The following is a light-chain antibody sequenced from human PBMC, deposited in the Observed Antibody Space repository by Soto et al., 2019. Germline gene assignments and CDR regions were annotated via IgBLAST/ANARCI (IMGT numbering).Light chain of an antibody. Sequence: EIVLKQSAATLSLTPGERVTLSCRASQSVSNYLAWYQQKPGQAPRLLVSAASNRATGIPARFSGSGSGTDFTLTISSLQPEDVATYYCQKYNSAPRAFGQGTKVDIK. CDR2: AAS. V-gene: IGKV3-11*01. J-gene: IGKJ1*01. CDR3: QKYNSAPRA. CDR1: QSVSNY.